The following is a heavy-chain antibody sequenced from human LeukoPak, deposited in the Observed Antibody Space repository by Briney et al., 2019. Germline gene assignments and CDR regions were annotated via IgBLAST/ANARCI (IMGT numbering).Heavy chain of an antibody. J-gene: IGHJ5*02. CDR2: IYYRGST. D-gene: IGHD6-19*01. V-gene: IGHV4-59*01. Sequence: PSETLSLTCSVSGGSISSYYWSWIRQPPGKGLEWIGYIYYRGSTNYNPSLKSRVTISVDTSKNQFSLKLSSVTAADTAVYYCARAYSSGRYYWFDPWGQGTLVTVSS. CDR1: GGSISSYY. CDR3: ARAYSSGRYYWFDP.